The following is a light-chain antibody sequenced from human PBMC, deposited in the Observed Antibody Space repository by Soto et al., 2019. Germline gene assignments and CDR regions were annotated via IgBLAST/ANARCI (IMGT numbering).Light chain of an antibody. J-gene: IGKJ2*01. CDR2: DAS. Sequence: EIVLTQSPATLSLSPGERATLSCRASQSVSNSLVWYQHKRGQAPRLLIYDASNRATGVPARFSGSGSGTDFTLTISGLEPEDSAVYYCQQRNNWPPTFGQGTQLEIK. V-gene: IGKV3-11*01. CDR3: QQRNNWPPT. CDR1: QSVSNS.